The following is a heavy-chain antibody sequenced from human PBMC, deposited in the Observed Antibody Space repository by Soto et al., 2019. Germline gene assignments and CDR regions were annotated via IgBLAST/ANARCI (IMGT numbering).Heavy chain of an antibody. V-gene: IGHV3-15*01. D-gene: IGHD3-3*01. CDR3: TTGLTIFGVVIDP. Sequence: LRLSCAASGFTFSNAWMSWVRQAPGKGLEWVGRIKSKTDGGTTDYAAPVKGRFTISRDDSKNTLYLQMNSLKTEDTAVYYCTTGLTIFGVVIDPWGQGTLVTVSS. CDR2: IKSKTDGGTT. J-gene: IGHJ5*02. CDR1: GFTFSNAW.